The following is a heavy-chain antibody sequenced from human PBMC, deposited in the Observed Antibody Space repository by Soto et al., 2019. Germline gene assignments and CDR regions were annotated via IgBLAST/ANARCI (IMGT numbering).Heavy chain of an antibody. Sequence: SETLSLTCAVYGGSFSGYYWSWIRQPPGKGLEWIGEINHSGSTNYNPSLKSRVTISVDTSKNQFSLKLSSVTAADTVVYYCARELRYYYGMDVWGQGTTVTVSS. V-gene: IGHV4-34*01. CDR1: GGSFSGYY. D-gene: IGHD1-26*01. CDR3: ARELRYYYGMDV. J-gene: IGHJ6*02. CDR2: INHSGST.